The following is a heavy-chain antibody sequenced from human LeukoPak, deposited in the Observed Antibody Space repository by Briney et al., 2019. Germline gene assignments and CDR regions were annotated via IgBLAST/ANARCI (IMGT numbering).Heavy chain of an antibody. CDR3: ARVRSSGWYYYYYGMDV. CDR1: GYTFTANY. Sequence: VASVKVSCKASGYTFTANYIHWVRQAPGQGLEWMGWINPNSGGTNYAQKFQGRVTMTRDTSISTAYMELSRLRSDDTAVYYCARVRSSGWYYYYYGMDVWGQGTTVTVSS. J-gene: IGHJ6*02. D-gene: IGHD6-19*01. V-gene: IGHV1-2*02. CDR2: INPNSGGT.